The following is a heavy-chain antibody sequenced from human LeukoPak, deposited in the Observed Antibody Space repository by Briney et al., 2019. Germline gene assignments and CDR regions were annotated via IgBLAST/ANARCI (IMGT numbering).Heavy chain of an antibody. D-gene: IGHD2-2*01. CDR3: ARADLGYCSSTSCYPFFDY. Sequence: SQTLSLTCTVPGGSISSGSYYWSWIRQPAGKGLEWIGRIYTSGSTNYNPSLKSRVTISVDTSKNQFSLKLSSVTAADTAVYYCARADLGYCSSTSCYPFFDYWGQGTLVTVSS. J-gene: IGHJ4*02. CDR1: GGSISSGSYY. CDR2: IYTSGST. V-gene: IGHV4-61*02.